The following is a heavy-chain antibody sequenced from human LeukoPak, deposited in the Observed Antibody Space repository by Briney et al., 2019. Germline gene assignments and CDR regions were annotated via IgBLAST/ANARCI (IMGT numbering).Heavy chain of an antibody. D-gene: IGHD1-26*01. CDR2: ISSSSSYI. CDR1: GFTFSSYS. V-gene: IGHV3-21*01. Sequence: GGSLRLSCAASGFTFSSYSMNWDRQAPGKGLEWVSSISSSSSYIYYADSVKGRFTISRDNAKNSLYLQMNSLRAEDTAVYYCARKSNSGSYYDASLPGDYWGQGTLVTVSS. CDR3: ARKSNSGSYYDASLPGDY. J-gene: IGHJ4*02.